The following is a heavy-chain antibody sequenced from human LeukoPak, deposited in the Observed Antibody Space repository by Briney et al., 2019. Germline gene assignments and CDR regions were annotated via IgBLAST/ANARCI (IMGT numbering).Heavy chain of an antibody. Sequence: PGGSLRLSCAASGFTFSSYDMSWVRQAPGKGLEWVSAIITSGGRTSYADSMKGRFTISRDNSKNTLFLQMNSLRAEDTAVYYCAKYKGGSYEGIWFDPWGQGTLVTVSS. J-gene: IGHJ5*02. CDR3: AKYKGGSYEGIWFDP. D-gene: IGHD1-26*01. CDR2: IITSGGRT. CDR1: GFTFSSYD. V-gene: IGHV3-23*01.